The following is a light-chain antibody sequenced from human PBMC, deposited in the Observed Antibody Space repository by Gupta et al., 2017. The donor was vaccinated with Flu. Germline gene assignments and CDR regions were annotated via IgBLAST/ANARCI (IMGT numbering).Light chain of an antibody. J-gene: IGKJ1*01. CDR3: RQVLQTPRT. V-gene: IGKV2-28*01. CDR1: QSLLHSNGYNF. Sequence: DIVMTQSPLSLSVTPGEPASISCRSSQSLLHSNGYNFLDWYLQKPGQSPQLLISLGLDRASGVPDRFSASGSGTDFILKISRVEAEDVGVYYCRQVLQTPRTFGQGTKVEIK. CDR2: LGL.